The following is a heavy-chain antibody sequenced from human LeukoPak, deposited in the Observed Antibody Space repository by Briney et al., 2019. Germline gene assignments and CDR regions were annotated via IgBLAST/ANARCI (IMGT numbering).Heavy chain of an antibody. CDR1: GGSFSGYY. Sequence: SETLSLTCAVYGGSFSGYYWSWIRQPPGKGLEWIGEINHSGSTNYIPSLKSRVTISVDTSKNQFSLKLSSVTAADTAVYYCARDGHSSSWYSAGGYFQHWGQGTLVTVSS. J-gene: IGHJ1*01. D-gene: IGHD6-13*01. CDR3: ARDGHSSSWYSAGGYFQH. V-gene: IGHV4-34*01. CDR2: INHSGST.